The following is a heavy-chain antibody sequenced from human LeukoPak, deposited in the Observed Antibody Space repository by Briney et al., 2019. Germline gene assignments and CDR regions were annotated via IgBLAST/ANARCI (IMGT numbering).Heavy chain of an antibody. CDR2: ISSSGSTI. J-gene: IGHJ4*02. CDR3: AKIWRNSGYDYGPVSYYFDY. V-gene: IGHV3-48*03. CDR1: GFTFSSYE. D-gene: IGHD5-12*01. Sequence: AGGSLRLSCAASGFTFSSYEMNWVRQAPGKGLEWVSYISSSGSTIYYADSVKGRFTISRDNAKNSLYLQMNSLRAEDTAVYYCAKIWRNSGYDYGPVSYYFDYWGQGTLVTVSS.